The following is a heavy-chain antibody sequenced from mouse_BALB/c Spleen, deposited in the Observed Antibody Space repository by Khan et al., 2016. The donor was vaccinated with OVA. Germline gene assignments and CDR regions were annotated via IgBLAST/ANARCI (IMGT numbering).Heavy chain of an antibody. Sequence: QMQLEESGAELAKPGASVKMSCKASGYTFTTYWMHWVKQRPGQGLEWIGYIDPSTGYTEYNQKFKDKATLTTDKSSSTAYMQLSSLTSEDSAVYYCARRGLYVIFAYWGQGTLVTVSA. V-gene: IGHV1-7*01. J-gene: IGHJ3*01. CDR1: GYTFTTYW. CDR2: IDPSTGYT. D-gene: IGHD2-12*01. CDR3: ARRGLYVIFAY.